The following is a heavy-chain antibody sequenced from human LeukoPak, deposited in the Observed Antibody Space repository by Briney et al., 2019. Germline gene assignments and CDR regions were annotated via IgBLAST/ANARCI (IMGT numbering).Heavy chain of an antibody. CDR3: AGGNSMNV. J-gene: IGHJ6*04. Sequence: PGGSLRLYCAVSEFPYSDSWMYWLRQAPGNGLEGVANIKKDGSGISYVDSVQGRFIISRDNAKNSLYLQMNSLRVEDTAVYFCAGGNSMNVWGKGTGVTVSS. D-gene: IGHD1/OR15-1a*01. CDR2: IKKDGSGI. CDR1: EFPYSDSW. V-gene: IGHV3-7*03.